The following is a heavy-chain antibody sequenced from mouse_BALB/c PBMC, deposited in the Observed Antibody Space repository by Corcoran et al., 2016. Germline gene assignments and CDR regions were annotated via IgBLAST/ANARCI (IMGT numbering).Heavy chain of an antibody. CDR1: GYTFTTAG. J-gene: IGHJ3*01. CDR3: ATDSSGYWCAY. D-gene: IGHD3-2*01. V-gene: IGHV9-4*02. CDR2: INTHSGVP. Sequence: QIQLVQSGPELKKPGETVRISCKASGYTFTTAGMQWVQKMPGKGLKWIGWINTHSGVPKYAEDFKGRFAFSLETSASTAYLQISNLKNEDTATYFCATDSSGYWCAYWGQGTLVTVSS.